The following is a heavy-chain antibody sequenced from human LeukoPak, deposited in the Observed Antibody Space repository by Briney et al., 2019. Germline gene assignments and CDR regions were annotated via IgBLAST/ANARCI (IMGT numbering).Heavy chain of an antibody. V-gene: IGHV4-39*07. CDR3: AREMLLWFGESGWFDP. J-gene: IGHJ5*02. CDR2: IYYSGST. Sequence: SETLSLTCTVSGGSISSSSYYWGWIRQPPGKGLEWIGSIYYSGSTYYNPSLKSRVTMSVDTSKNQFSLKLSSVTAADTAVYYCAREMLLWFGESGWFDPWGQGTLVTVSS. D-gene: IGHD3-10*01. CDR1: GGSISSSSYY.